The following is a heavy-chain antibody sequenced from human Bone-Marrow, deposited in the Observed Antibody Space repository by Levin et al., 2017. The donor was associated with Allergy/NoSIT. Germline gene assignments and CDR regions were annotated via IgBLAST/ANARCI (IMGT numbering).Heavy chain of an antibody. CDR3: AKVMEQQLVRAAFDV. V-gene: IGHV3-23*01. CDR2: ISTSGGGT. J-gene: IGHJ3*01. Sequence: GGSLRLSCAASGFTFSSYAMTWVRQAPGKGLEWVSSISTSGGGTYYADSVKGRFTISRDNSKDTVYLQTYSLRAADTAVYYCAKVMEQQLVRAAFDVWGQGTMVTVSS. CDR1: GFTFSSYA. D-gene: IGHD6-13*01.